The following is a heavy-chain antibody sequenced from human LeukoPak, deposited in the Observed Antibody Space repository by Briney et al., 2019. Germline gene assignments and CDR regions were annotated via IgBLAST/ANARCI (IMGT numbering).Heavy chain of an antibody. CDR2: IYYSGST. Sequence: SETLSLTCTVSGGSISSGDYYWSWIRQPPGKGLEWIGYIYYSGSTYYNPSLKSRVTISVDTSKNQFSLKLSSVTAADTAVYYCARVGLPTAAAAHPWGQGTLVTVSS. CDR3: ARVGLPTAAAAHP. D-gene: IGHD6-13*01. CDR1: GGSISSGDYY. V-gene: IGHV4-30-4*08. J-gene: IGHJ4*02.